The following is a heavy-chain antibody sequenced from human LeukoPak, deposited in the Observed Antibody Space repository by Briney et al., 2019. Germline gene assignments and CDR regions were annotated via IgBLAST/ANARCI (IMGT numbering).Heavy chain of an antibody. CDR2: IYYSGCT. Sequence: SETLSLTCTVSGGSIRGSYWSWIRQPPGKGLEWIGYIYYSGCTNYNPSLKSRVTISVDTSKNQFSLKLSSVTAADTAVYYCAKAWPAAGTFDSWGQGSLVTVSS. J-gene: IGHJ4*02. V-gene: IGHV4-59*08. CDR1: GGSIRGSY. CDR3: AKAWPAAGTFDS. D-gene: IGHD6-13*01.